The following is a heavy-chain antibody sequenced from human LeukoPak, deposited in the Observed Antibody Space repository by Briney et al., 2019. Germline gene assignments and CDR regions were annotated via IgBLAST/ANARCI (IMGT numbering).Heavy chain of an antibody. CDR1: GFTFTSHW. Sequence: GGSLRLSCEASGFTFTSHWMSWVRQVPGKGLEWVAKINEDGREKYYVDSVKGRFTISRDNAKNSLSLQMNSLRVDDTALYYCAKGGYSGYEEGPYSFDIWGQGTLVTVSS. V-gene: IGHV3-7*03. CDR2: INEDGREK. J-gene: IGHJ4*02. D-gene: IGHD5-12*01. CDR3: AKGGYSGYEEGPYSFDI.